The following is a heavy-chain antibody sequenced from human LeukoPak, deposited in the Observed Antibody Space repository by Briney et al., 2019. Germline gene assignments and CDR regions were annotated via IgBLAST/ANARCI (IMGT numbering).Heavy chain of an antibody. J-gene: IGHJ1*01. CDR2: IYYSGST. D-gene: IGHD3-22*01. V-gene: IGHV4-59*01. CDR1: GGSISSYY. Sequence: PSETLSLTCTVSGGSISSYYWSWIRQPPGKGLEWIGYIYYSGSTNYNPSLKSRVTISVDTSKNQFSLKLCSVTAADTAVYYCASGRDYYDSSGYYYAEYFQHWGQGTLVTVSS. CDR3: ASGRDYYDSSGYYYAEYFQH.